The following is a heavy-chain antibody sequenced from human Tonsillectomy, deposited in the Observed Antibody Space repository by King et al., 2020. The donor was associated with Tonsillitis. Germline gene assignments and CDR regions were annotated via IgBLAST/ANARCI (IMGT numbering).Heavy chain of an antibody. CDR2: ISGNSINT. V-gene: IGHV3-23*04. J-gene: IGHJ3*01. Sequence: VQLVESGGGLVQPGGSLRLSCAASGFTFRSYAMSWVRQAPGKGLEWVSAISGNSINTYYADSVKGRFTISRDNSKNTVFLQINSLRAEDTAVYYCAKDLEISSGYYYPGAFDFCGQGTMVTVSS. D-gene: IGHD3-22*01. CDR1: GFTFRSYA. CDR3: AKDLEISSGYYYPGAFDF.